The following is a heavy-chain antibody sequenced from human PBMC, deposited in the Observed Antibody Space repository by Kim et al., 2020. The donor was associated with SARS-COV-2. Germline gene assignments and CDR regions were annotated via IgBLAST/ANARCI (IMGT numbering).Heavy chain of an antibody. CDR1: GGSISSSSYY. Sequence: SETLSLTCTVSGGSISSSSYYWGWIRQPPGKGLEWIGSIYYSGSTYYNPSLKSRITISVDTSKNQFSLKLSSVTAADTAVYYCAGGWGQQLTAYYYYGMGVWGQGTTVTVSS. CDR3: AGGWGQQLTAYYYYGMGV. V-gene: IGHV4-39*01. CDR2: IYYSGST. D-gene: IGHD6-13*01. J-gene: IGHJ6*02.